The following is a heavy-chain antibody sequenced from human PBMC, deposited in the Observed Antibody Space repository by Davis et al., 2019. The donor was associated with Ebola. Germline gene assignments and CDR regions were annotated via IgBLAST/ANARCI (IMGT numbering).Heavy chain of an antibody. CDR1: GFTFGRHA. Sequence: PGGSRRLSCATSGFTFGRHARHWVRQAPGQGLDWVAIISYDGGSEYYGESVKGRFTISRDNSKNTVDLEMNSLRGDDTAVYYCARGGLATVTKFYYYYSMDVWGQGTTVSVS. CDR2: ISYDGGSE. D-gene: IGHD4-11*01. V-gene: IGHV3-30*04. J-gene: IGHJ6*02. CDR3: ARGGLATVTKFYYYYSMDV.